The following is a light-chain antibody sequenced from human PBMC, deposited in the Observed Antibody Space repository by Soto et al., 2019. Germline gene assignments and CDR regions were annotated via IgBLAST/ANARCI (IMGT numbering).Light chain of an antibody. CDR3: QQYGSFWT. Sequence: EIVLTQSPGILSLSPGERATLSCRASQSVSSSYLAWYQQKPGQAPRLLIYGASSRATGIPDRFSGSGSGTDFTLTISRLETEDFAVYYCQQYGSFWTFGQGTKV. CDR1: QSVSSSY. V-gene: IGKV3-20*01. CDR2: GAS. J-gene: IGKJ1*01.